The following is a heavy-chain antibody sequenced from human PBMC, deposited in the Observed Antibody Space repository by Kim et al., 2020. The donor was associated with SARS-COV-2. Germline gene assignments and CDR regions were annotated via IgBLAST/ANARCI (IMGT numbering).Heavy chain of an antibody. CDR3: AKVRPRSPSATKNYYYYSGMDV. Sequence: GGSLRLSCATSGFTFSSYGMHWVRQAPGKGLEWVAVISYDGSNKYYADSVKGRFTISRDNSKNTLYLQMNSLKAEDTAVYYCAKVRPRSPSATKNYYYYSGMDVWGQGTTVTVSS. J-gene: IGHJ6*02. CDR2: ISYDGSNK. V-gene: IGHV3-30*18. CDR1: GFTFSSYG.